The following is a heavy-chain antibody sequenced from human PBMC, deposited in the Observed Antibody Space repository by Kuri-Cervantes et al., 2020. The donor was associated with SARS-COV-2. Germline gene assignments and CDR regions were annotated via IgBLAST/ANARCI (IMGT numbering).Heavy chain of an antibody. V-gene: IGHV3-30-3*01. CDR2: ISYDGSNK. CDR3: AGCRPGDSYYYGMDV. Sequence: GESLKISCAASGFTFSSYAMHWVRQAPGKGLEWVAVISYDGSNKYYADSVKGRFTISRDNSKNTMYLQMNSLRAEDTDVYYCAGCRPGDSYYYGMDVWGQGTTVTVSS. CDR1: GFTFSSYA. D-gene: IGHD7-27*01. J-gene: IGHJ6*02.